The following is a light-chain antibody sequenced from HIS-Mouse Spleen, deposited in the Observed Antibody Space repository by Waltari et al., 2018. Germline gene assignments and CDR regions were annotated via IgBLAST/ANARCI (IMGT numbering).Light chain of an antibody. V-gene: IGLV3-27*01. J-gene: IGLJ2*01. CDR1: VLAKNY. CDR3: YSAADNSGV. CDR2: KAS. Sequence: SYELTQPSSVSVSPGQTARITCSGDVLAKNYARWFQQKPGQAPGRVIYKASERPSGIPERFSGSSSGTTGTLTISGAQVEDEADYYCYSAADNSGVFGGGTKLTVL.